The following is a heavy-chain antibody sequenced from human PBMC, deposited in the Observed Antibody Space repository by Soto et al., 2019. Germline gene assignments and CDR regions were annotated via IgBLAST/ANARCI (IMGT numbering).Heavy chain of an antibody. J-gene: IGHJ6*02. CDR1: GFTFSSYG. CDR2: ISYDGSNK. CDR3: AKDQEVDWFQNNYYGMDV. V-gene: IGHV3-30*18. D-gene: IGHD3-9*01. Sequence: GGSLRLSCAASGFTFSSYGMHWVRQAPGKGLEWVAVISYDGSNKYYADSVKGRFTIPRDNSKNTLYLQMNSLRAEDTAVYYCAKDQEVDWFQNNYYGMDVWGQGTTVTVSS.